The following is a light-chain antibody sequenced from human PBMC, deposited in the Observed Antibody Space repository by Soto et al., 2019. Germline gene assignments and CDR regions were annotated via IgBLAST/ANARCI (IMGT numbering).Light chain of an antibody. CDR2: AAS. J-gene: IGKJ1*01. Sequence: EIVLTQFPGTLSLSPGERATLSCRASQSVGRNYVAWYQQKPGQAPRVIIYAASNRASGIPDRFSGGGSGSDFPLTISRLEPEDFAVYYCQQYGTSPWAFGQGTKVEIK. V-gene: IGKV3-20*01. CDR3: QQYGTSPWA. CDR1: QSVGRNY.